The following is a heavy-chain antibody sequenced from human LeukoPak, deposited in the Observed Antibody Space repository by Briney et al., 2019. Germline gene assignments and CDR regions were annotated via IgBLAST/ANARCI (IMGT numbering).Heavy chain of an antibody. CDR1: GFTFSSYA. D-gene: IGHD6-19*01. CDR3: AKDDRTYSSGWYYFDY. J-gene: IGHJ4*02. Sequence: PGGSLRLSCAASGFTFSSYAMSWVRQAPGKGLEWVSAISGSGGSTYYADSVKGRFTISRDNSKNTLYLQMNSLRAEDTAVYYCAKDDRTYSSGWYYFDYWGQGTLVTVSS. CDR2: ISGSGGST. V-gene: IGHV3-23*01.